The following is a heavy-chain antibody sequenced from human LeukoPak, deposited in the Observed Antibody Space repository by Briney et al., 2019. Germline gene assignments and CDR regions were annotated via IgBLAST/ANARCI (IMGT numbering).Heavy chain of an antibody. V-gene: IGHV1-24*01. Sequence: ASVKVSCKVSGYTLTELSMHWVRQAPGKGLGWMGGFDPEDGETIYAQKFQGRVTMTEDTSTDTAYMELSSLRSEDTAVYYCATLPTLLWFGEDRLRDIWGQGTMVTVSS. D-gene: IGHD3-10*01. J-gene: IGHJ3*02. CDR3: ATLPTLLWFGEDRLRDI. CDR2: FDPEDGET. CDR1: GYTLTELS.